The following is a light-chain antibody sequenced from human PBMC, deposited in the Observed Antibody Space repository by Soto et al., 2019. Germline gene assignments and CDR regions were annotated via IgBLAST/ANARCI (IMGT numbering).Light chain of an antibody. V-gene: IGKV1-13*02. Sequence: AIQLTQSPSSLSASVGDRVTITCRASQGIACALAWYQQKPGEAPKLLIYDASNLESGVPLRFSGSGSGTDFTLTISILQPEDFATYYCQHFKTYPREVTFGPGTKVDLK. CDR2: DAS. CDR3: QHFKTYPREVT. J-gene: IGKJ3*01. CDR1: QGIACA.